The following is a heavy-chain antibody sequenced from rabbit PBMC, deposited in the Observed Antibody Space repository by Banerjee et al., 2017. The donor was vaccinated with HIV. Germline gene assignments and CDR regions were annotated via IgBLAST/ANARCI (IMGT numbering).Heavy chain of an antibody. CDR3: ARAAYTGYGGAIFSL. CDR2: IYTGDGNT. CDR1: GFSFSSGYD. Sequence: QSLEESGGDLVKPGASLTLTCTASGFSFSSGYDMCWVRQAPGKGLEWIACIYTGDGNTYYASWAKGRFTISKTSSTVDLKMTSLTAADTATYFCARAAYTGYGGAIFSLWGPGTLVTVS. D-gene: IGHD7-1*01. J-gene: IGHJ4*01. V-gene: IGHV1S40*01.